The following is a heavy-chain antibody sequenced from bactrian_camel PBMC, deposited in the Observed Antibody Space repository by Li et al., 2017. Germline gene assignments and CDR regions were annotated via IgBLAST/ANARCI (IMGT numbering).Heavy chain of an antibody. Sequence: HVQLVESGGGSVQAGGSLRLSRVYSGHPDATYCSGWSRRSEGKGREGVAAIDGDDIIRYADSAKDRFTIFKDNAGKTLCLQMNNLRPEDTAMYYCAVVAEGRTVEGGVSLFRLFDSGYWGQGTQVTVS. J-gene: IGHJ6*01. CDR1: GHPDATYC. CDR2: IDGDDII. V-gene: IGHV3S55*01. D-gene: IGHD6*01. CDR3: AVVAEGRTVEGGVSLFRLFDSGY.